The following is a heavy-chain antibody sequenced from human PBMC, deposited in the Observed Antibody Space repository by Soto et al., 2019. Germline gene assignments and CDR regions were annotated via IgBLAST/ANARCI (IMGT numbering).Heavy chain of an antibody. Sequence: QVQLVESGGGVVQPGRSLRLSCAASGFTFSSYGMHWVRQAPGKGLEWVAVIWYDGSNKYYADSVKGRFTISRDNSKNTLYLQMNSLRAEDTAVYYCAREGPLPLGEGRYYGMDVWGQGTTVTVSS. CDR1: GFTFSSYG. V-gene: IGHV3-33*01. D-gene: IGHD1-1*01. CDR3: AREGPLPLGEGRYYGMDV. J-gene: IGHJ6*02. CDR2: IWYDGSNK.